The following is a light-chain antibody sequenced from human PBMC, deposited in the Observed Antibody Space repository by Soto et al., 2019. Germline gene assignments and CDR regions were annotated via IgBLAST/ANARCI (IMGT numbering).Light chain of an antibody. CDR3: QQYNNWPLA. J-gene: IGKJ5*01. CDR2: GAS. CDR1: QSLSSN. V-gene: IGKV3-15*01. Sequence: EIVMTQSPATLSVSPGERVPISCRASQSLSSNLAWYQQKPGQAPRLIIYGASTRATDIPARFSGSGSGTECTLTISSLQSEDVAVYFCQQYNNWPLAFGQGTRLEIK.